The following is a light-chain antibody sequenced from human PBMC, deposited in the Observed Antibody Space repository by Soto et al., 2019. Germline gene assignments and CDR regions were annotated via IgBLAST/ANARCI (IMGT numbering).Light chain of an antibody. CDR1: QSVGRNY. CDR3: QQYASSKT. V-gene: IGKV3-20*01. CDR2: GAS. J-gene: IGKJ1*01. Sequence: IVLTQSPGTLSLSPGERATLSCRASQSVGRNYLAWCQQKPGQAPRLLIHGASSRATGIPDRFSGSGSGTDFTLTISRLEPEDFAVYYCQQYASSKTFGQGTKVEIK.